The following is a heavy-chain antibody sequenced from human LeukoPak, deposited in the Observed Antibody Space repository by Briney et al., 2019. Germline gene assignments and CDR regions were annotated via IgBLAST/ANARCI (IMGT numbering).Heavy chain of an antibody. CDR3: ASLTHHCSSTSCYHY. CDR2: ISYDGSNK. J-gene: IGHJ4*02. D-gene: IGHD2-2*01. CDR1: GFTFSSYA. Sequence: PGGSLRLSCAASGFTFSSYAMYWVRQAPGKGLEWVAVISYDGSNKYYADSVKGRFTISRDNSKNTLYLQMNSLRAEDTAVYYCASLTHHCSSTSCYHYWGQGTLVTVSS. V-gene: IGHV3-30*01.